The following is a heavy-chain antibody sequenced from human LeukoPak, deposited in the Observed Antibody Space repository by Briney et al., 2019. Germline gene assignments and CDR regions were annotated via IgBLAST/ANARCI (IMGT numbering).Heavy chain of an antibody. CDR1: VFTFSSYN. Sequence: GGSLRLSCAASVFTFSSYNMNWVRQAPGKGLEWVAYSSSSSSTIYYADSVKGRFTISRDNSKNTLYLQMNSLRAEDTAVYYCAKDQTDYYGSGSYYTNWFDPWGQGTLVTVSS. J-gene: IGHJ5*02. CDR2: SSSSSSTI. D-gene: IGHD3-10*01. V-gene: IGHV3-48*01. CDR3: AKDQTDYYGSGSYYTNWFDP.